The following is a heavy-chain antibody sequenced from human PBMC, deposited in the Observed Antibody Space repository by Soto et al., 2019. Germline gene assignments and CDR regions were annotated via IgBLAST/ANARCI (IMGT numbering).Heavy chain of an antibody. J-gene: IGHJ4*02. Sequence: RASVKVSCKASGGTFSSYAISWVRQAPGQGLEWMGGIIPIFGTANYAQKFQGRVTITADESTSTAYMELSSLRSEDTAVYYCARPETYYYDSSGYKLDYWGQGTLVTVSS. CDR3: ARPETYYYDSSGYKLDY. CDR1: GGTFSSYA. V-gene: IGHV1-69*13. CDR2: IIPIFGTA. D-gene: IGHD3-22*01.